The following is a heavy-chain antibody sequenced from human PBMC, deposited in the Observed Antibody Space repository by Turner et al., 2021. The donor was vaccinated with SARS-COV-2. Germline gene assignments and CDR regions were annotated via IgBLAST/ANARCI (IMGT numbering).Heavy chain of an antibody. J-gene: IGHJ6*02. CDR3: ATGVAVAGTPSDYYYYYGMDV. Sequence: QVQLVQSGAEVKKPGASVKVSCKVSGYTLTELSMHWVRQAPGKGLEWMGGLEPEDGETIYAQKFQGRVTMTEDTSTDTAYMELSSLRSEDTAVYYCATGVAVAGTPSDYYYYYGMDVWGQGTTVTVSS. CDR1: GYTLTELS. CDR2: LEPEDGET. V-gene: IGHV1-24*01. D-gene: IGHD6-19*01.